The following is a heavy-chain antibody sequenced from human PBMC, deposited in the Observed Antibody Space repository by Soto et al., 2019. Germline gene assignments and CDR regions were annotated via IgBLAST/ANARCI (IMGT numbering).Heavy chain of an antibody. CDR1: GGSISSYY. CDR3: ARHALGYCSSTSCYAGLYYYYMDV. Sequence: SETLSLTCTVSGGSISSYYWSWIRQPPGKGLEWIGYIYYSGSTNYNPSLKSRVTISVDTSKNQFSLKLSSVTAADTAVYYCARHALGYCSSTSCYAGLYYYYMDVWGKGTTVTVSS. J-gene: IGHJ6*03. CDR2: IYYSGST. V-gene: IGHV4-59*08. D-gene: IGHD2-2*01.